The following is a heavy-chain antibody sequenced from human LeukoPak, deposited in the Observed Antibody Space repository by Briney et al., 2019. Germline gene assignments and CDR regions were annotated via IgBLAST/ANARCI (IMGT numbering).Heavy chain of an antibody. CDR2: INPNSGGT. Sequence: SVKVSCKASGYTFTGYYMHWVRQAPGQGLEWMGWINPNSGGTNYAQKFQGRVTMTRDTSISTAYMELSRLRSDDTAVYYCARVHLERYYYYYGMDVWGQGTTVTVSS. CDR3: ARVHLERYYYYYGMDV. V-gene: IGHV1-2*02. CDR1: GYTFTGYY. J-gene: IGHJ6*02. D-gene: IGHD1-1*01.